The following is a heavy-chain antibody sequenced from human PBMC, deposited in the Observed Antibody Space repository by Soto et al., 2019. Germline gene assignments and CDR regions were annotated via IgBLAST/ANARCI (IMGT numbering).Heavy chain of an antibody. CDR2: IGTAGDT. J-gene: IGHJ6*02. D-gene: IGHD5-12*01. Sequence: GGSLRLSCAASGFTFSSYDMHWVRQATGKGLEWVSAIGTAGDTYYPGSVKGRFTISRENAKNSLYLQMNSLRAGDTAVYYCARELRLPKSGYDYYYYYGMDVWGQGTTVTAP. V-gene: IGHV3-13*01. CDR1: GFTFSSYD. CDR3: ARELRLPKSGYDYYYYYGMDV.